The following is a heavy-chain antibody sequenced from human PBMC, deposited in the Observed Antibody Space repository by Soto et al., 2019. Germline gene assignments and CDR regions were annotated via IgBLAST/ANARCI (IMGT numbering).Heavy chain of an antibody. CDR1: GFTFSDYY. V-gene: IGHV3-11*05. J-gene: IGHJ6*02. Sequence: QVQLVESGGGLVKPGGSLRLSCAASGFTFSDYYMSWIRQAPGKGLEWVSYISSSSSYTNYADSVKGRFTIPRDNAKNSLYLQMNSLRAEDTAVYYCARDWVTTGDYYYGMDVWGQGTTVTVSS. CDR3: ARDWVTTGDYYYGMDV. D-gene: IGHD4-17*01. CDR2: ISSSSSYT.